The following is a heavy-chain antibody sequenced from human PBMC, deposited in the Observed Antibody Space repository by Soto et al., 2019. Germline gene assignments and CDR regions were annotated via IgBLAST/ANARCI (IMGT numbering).Heavy chain of an antibody. CDR2: IIPIIGTT. J-gene: IGHJ6*04. D-gene: IGHD3-10*01. Sequence: QVQLGQSGAEVKKPGSSGKVSCKVSGGTFSSFGVTWVRQAPGQGLEWMGGIIPIIGTTKYAQTFQGRVTITADESTGTAYMELSSLRSEDTAVYYSASELTEPGSYYYCGRDVWGKGTTVTVSS. CDR3: ASELTEPGSYYYCGRDV. CDR1: GGTFSSFG. V-gene: IGHV1-69*01.